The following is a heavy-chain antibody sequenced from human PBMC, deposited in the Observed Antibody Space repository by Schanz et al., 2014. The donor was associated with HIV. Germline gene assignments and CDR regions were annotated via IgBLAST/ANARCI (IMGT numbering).Heavy chain of an antibody. D-gene: IGHD1-1*01. CDR3: AKERRERWLPGRGGLDV. J-gene: IGHJ6*02. CDR1: GFTFSSYA. V-gene: IGHV3-23*01. Sequence: EVQLLESGGGLVQPGGSLRLSCAASGFTFSSYAMSWVRQAPGKGLEWVSAISGSGGSTYYADSVKGRFTISRDNSKNTLYLQVKSLRAEDTAVYYCAKERRERWLPGRGGLDVWGQGTTVAVSS. CDR2: ISGSGGST.